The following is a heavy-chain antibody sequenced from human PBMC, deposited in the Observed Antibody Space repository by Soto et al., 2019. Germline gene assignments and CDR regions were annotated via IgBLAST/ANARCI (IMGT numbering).Heavy chain of an antibody. CDR3: ARESPPGPGTFREDALHI. CDR1: GGTFSNYA. D-gene: IGHD2-2*01. V-gene: IGHV1-69*15. J-gene: IGHJ3*02. CDR2: IIPIFGPT. Sequence: QVQLVQSGAEVKKPGSSVKVSCKASGGTFSNYAFSWVRQAPGQGLDWMGTIIPIFGPTNFAQKFQGRVTMTGDESTTPVYTALTSLRSDATAIYSCARESPPGPGTFREDALHIGGQGTTVTVSS.